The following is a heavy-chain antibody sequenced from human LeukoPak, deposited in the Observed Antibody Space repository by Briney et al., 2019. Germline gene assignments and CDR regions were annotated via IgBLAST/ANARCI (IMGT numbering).Heavy chain of an antibody. D-gene: IGHD3-10*01. Sequence: SQTLSLTCTVSGGSINSGGYYWSWIRQHPGKGLEWIGYIYYSGSTYYNPSLKSRVTISVDTSKNQFSLKLSSVTAADTAVYYCAREGEGYGSGSYSSYPWGQGTLVTVSS. V-gene: IGHV4-31*03. J-gene: IGHJ5*02. CDR2: IYYSGST. CDR1: GGSINSGGYY. CDR3: AREGEGYGSGSYSSYP.